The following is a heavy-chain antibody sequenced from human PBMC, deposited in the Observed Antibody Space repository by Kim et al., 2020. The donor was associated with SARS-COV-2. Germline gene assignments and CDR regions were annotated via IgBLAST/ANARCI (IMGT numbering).Heavy chain of an antibody. J-gene: IGHJ6*02. CDR3: ASTLLGEFPYYYYGMDV. V-gene: IGHV1-46*01. CDR1: GYTFTSYY. CDR2: INPSGGST. Sequence: ASVKVSCKASGYTFTSYYMHWVRQAPGQGLEWMGIINPSGGSTSYAQKFQGRVTMTRDTSTSTVYMELSSLRSEDTAVYYCASTLLGEFPYYYYGMDVWGQGTTVTVSS. D-gene: IGHD3-10*01.